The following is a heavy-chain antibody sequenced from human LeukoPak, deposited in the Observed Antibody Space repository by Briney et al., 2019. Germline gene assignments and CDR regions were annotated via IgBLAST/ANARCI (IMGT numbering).Heavy chain of an antibody. J-gene: IGHJ4*02. Sequence: GGSLRLSCAASGFTVSSNYMSWVRQAPGKGLEWVSVIYSGGSTYYADSVKGRFTISRDNSKNTLYLQMNSLRAEDTAVYYCARDYFPHYDILTGLDYWGQGTLVTVSS. D-gene: IGHD3-9*01. CDR2: IYSGGST. CDR1: GFTVSSNY. CDR3: ARDYFPHYDILTGLDY. V-gene: IGHV3-53*01.